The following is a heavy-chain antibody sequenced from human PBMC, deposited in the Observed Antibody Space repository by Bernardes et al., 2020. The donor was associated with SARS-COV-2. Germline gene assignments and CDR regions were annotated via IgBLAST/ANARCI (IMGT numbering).Heavy chain of an antibody. V-gene: IGHV1-46*01. Sequence: ASVKVSCKASGYTFSGSYIHWVRLAPGQGLEWMGVINPSNSRTDYAQKFQGRVTMSMDTSMSTVYMELNNLRSEDTTLYFCAREIGVVSNADFWRGYLDVWGQGTSVTVSS. D-gene: IGHD3-3*01. CDR3: AREIGVVSNADFWRGYLDV. J-gene: IGHJ6*02. CDR1: GYTFSGSY. CDR2: INPSNSRT.